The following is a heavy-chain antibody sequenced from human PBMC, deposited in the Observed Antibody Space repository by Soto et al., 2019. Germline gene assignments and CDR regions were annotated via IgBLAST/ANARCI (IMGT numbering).Heavy chain of an antibody. D-gene: IGHD4-17*01. CDR3: AREVGYGDFSAALLD. CDR1: GGTFSSHS. CDR2: VISLFGTA. V-gene: IGHV1-69*01. Sequence: VQLMQSGAEVKKPGSSVKVSCKASGGTFSSHSINWVRQAPGQGLEWMGGVISLFGTANYAHNFKGRVTITADQTTSPSYMALNSLRSDDTAVYRCAREVGYGDFSAALLDWGQGTLVTVSS. J-gene: IGHJ4*02.